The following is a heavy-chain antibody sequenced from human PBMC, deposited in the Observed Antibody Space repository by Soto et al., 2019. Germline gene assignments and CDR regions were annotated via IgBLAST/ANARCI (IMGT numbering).Heavy chain of an antibody. CDR1: GGSISSYY. D-gene: IGHD1-1*01. J-gene: IGHJ6*02. Sequence: ASETLSLTCTVSGGSISSYYWSWIRQPAGKGLEWIGRIYTSGSTNYNPSLKSRVTMSVDTSKNQFSLKLSSVTAADTAVYYCARGKGEAGTYYYGMDVWGQGTTVTVSS. CDR3: ARGKGEAGTYYYGMDV. V-gene: IGHV4-4*07. CDR2: IYTSGST.